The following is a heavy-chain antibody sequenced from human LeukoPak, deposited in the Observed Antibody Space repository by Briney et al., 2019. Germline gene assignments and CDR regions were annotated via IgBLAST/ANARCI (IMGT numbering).Heavy chain of an antibody. V-gene: IGHV3-11*04. CDR2: ISSSSSTI. J-gene: IGHJ6*03. CDR1: GFTFIDYY. D-gene: IGHD6-13*01. Sequence: GGSLRLSFAASGFTFIDYYMSWIGRAPGRGREGVSYISSSSSTIYYADSVNGRFTISRDNAKNSLYLQMNSLRAEDTAVYYCASDGIAARVVYYYMDVWGKGPTVTVSS. CDR3: ASDGIAARVVYYYMDV.